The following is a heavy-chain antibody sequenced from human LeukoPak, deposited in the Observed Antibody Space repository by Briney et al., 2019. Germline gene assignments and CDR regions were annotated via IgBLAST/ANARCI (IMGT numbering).Heavy chain of an antibody. V-gene: IGHV3-21*01. CDR2: ISSTSSSYR. CDR1: GFTVSSNY. J-gene: IGHJ6*03. CDR3: AREHSGYDFPGRDYYYMDV. D-gene: IGHD5-12*01. Sequence: PGGSLRLSCAASGFTVSSNYMTWVRQAPGKGLEWVSSISSTSSSYRYYADSVKGRFTISRDNAKNSLYLQMNSLRAEDTAVYYCAREHSGYDFPGRDYYYMDVWGKGTTVAVSS.